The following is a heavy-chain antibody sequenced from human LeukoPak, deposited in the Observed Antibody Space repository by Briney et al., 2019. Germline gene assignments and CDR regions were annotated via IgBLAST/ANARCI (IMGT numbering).Heavy chain of an antibody. CDR1: GDSINTSNYF. Sequence: PSETLSLTCTVSGDSINTSNYFWGWIRQSTGKGLEWIGEINHSGSTNYNPSLKSRVTISVDTSKNQFSLKLSSVTAADTAVYYCARGLLAAAGMIFDYWGQGTLVTVSS. V-gene: IGHV4-39*07. D-gene: IGHD6-13*01. J-gene: IGHJ4*02. CDR3: ARGLLAAAGMIFDY. CDR2: INHSGST.